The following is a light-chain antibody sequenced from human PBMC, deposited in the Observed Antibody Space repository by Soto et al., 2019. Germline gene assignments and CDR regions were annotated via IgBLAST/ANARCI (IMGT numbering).Light chain of an antibody. V-gene: IGKV1-39*01. J-gene: IGKJ4*01. Sequence: DIQMTQSPSSLSASVGDRVTITCQASQDIKNYLNWYQQKSGKAPKLLIYDASDLETGVPSRFSGSGSGTDFTLTISTLQPEDFAAYDCQQTYSSPLTVGGGTKGEIK. CDR3: QQTYSSPLT. CDR1: QDIKNY. CDR2: DAS.